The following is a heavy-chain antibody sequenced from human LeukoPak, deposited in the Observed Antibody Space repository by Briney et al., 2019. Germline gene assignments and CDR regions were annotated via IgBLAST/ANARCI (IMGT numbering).Heavy chain of an antibody. CDR3: ARDYYGSGSLPLFDP. D-gene: IGHD3-10*01. CDR2: IYHSGST. J-gene: IGHJ5*02. V-gene: IGHV4-30-2*01. CDR1: GGSISSGGYS. Sequence: SQTLSLTCAVSGGSISSGGYSWSWIRQPPGKGPEWIGYIYHSGSTYYNPSLKSRVTISVDGSKNQFSLKLSSVTAADTAVYYCARDYYGSGSLPLFDPWGQGTLVTVSS.